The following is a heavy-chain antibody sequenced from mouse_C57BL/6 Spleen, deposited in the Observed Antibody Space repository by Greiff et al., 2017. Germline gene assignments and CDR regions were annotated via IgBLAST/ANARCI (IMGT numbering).Heavy chain of an antibody. CDR2: IDPETGGT. Sequence: QVQLQQSGAELVRPGASVTLSCKASGYTFTDYEMHWVKQTPVHGLEWIGAIDPETGGTAYNQKFKGKAILTADKSSSTAYMELRSLTSEYSAVYYCTRGGEGAWFAYWGQGTLVTVSA. V-gene: IGHV1-15*01. J-gene: IGHJ3*01. CDR1: GYTFTDYE. CDR3: TRGGEGAWFAY.